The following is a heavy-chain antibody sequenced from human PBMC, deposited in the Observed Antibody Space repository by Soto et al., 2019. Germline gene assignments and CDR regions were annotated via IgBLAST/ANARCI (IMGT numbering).Heavy chain of an antibody. CDR3: ARNSAARQPAYFDY. J-gene: IGHJ4*02. Sequence: ASVKVSCKASGGTFSSYAISWVRQAPGQGLEWMGGIIPIFGTANYAQKFQGRVTIIADESTSTAYMELSSLRSEDTAVYYCARNSAARQPAYFDYWGQGTLVTVSS. CDR2: IIPIFGTA. V-gene: IGHV1-69*13. CDR1: GGTFSSYA. D-gene: IGHD6-6*01.